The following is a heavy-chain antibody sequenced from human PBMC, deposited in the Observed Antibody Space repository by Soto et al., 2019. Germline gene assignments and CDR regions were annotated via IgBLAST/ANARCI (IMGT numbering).Heavy chain of an antibody. CDR1: GFTFSTYG. Sequence: QVQLVESGGGVVQPGRSLRLSCAASGFTFSTYGMHWVRQAPGKGLEWVAVIWYDGSNKYYADSVKGRFTISRDNSKNTLYLQMNSLRAEDTAVYYCARDNVKDSSSWYPNPYYYGMDVWGQGTTVTVSS. D-gene: IGHD6-13*01. CDR2: IWYDGSNK. CDR3: ARDNVKDSSSWYPNPYYYGMDV. V-gene: IGHV3-33*01. J-gene: IGHJ6*02.